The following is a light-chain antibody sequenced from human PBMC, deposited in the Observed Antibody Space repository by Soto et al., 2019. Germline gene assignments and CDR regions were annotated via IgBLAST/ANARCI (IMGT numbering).Light chain of an antibody. Sequence: ERVKTQAAAALSMSQGERATLSCRANQSVASDFAWYQQKPGQAPTLLIYDASTRASGVPARFSGRGSGTECTLTISSLQSEDFAVYNCQPYNYWPQTFGQGTKVDIK. CDR1: QSVASD. CDR3: QPYNYWPQT. V-gene: IGKV3-15*01. J-gene: IGKJ1*01. CDR2: DAS.